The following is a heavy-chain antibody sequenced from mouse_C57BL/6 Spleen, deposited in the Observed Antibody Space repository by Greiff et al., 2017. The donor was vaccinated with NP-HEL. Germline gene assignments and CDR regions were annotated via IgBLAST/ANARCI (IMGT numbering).Heavy chain of an antibody. D-gene: IGHD1-1*01. J-gene: IGHJ2*01. Sequence: QVQLQQPGAELVKPGASVKLSCKASGYTFTSYWMHWVKQRPGQGLEWIGMIHPNSGSTNYNEKFKSKATLTVDKSSSTAYMQRSSLTSEDSAVYYCARVITTVVDYWGQGTTLTVSS. V-gene: IGHV1-64*01. CDR3: ARVITTVVDY. CDR1: GYTFTSYW. CDR2: IHPNSGST.